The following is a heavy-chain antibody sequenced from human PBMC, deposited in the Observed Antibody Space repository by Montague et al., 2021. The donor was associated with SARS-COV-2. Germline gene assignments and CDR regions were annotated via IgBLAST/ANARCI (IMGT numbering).Heavy chain of an antibody. CDR3: ARHWGIAAAGN. V-gene: IGHV4-39*01. Sequence: SETLSLTCSVSGGSITDRTYYWGCIRQPPGKGLEWIGAINYSGTTYYXPSLKSRVTISLDTAKNQFSLKMTSVTAADTAAYYCARHWGIAAAGNWGQGTLVTVSS. D-gene: IGHD6-13*01. CDR2: INYSGTT. CDR1: GGSITDRTYY. J-gene: IGHJ4*02.